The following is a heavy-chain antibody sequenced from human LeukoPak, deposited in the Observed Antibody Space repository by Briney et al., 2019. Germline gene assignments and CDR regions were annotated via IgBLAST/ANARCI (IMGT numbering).Heavy chain of an antibody. CDR1: GFTFSSYA. Sequence: GGSLRLSCAASGFTFSSYAMTWVRQAPGKGLEWVSGISGSGGSTYYADSVKGRFTISRDNSKNTLYLQMNSLRAEDTAVYYCAGSEGSSRNEIGYWGQGTLVTVSS. J-gene: IGHJ4*02. V-gene: IGHV3-23*01. CDR3: AGSEGSSRNEIGY. D-gene: IGHD6-13*01. CDR2: ISGSGGST.